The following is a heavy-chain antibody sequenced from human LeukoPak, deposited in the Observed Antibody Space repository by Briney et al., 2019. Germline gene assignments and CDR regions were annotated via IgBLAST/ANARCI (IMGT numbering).Heavy chain of an antibody. CDR1: GFTVSDNY. CDR3: ARDSNSYGSGATIDY. V-gene: IGHV3-7*01. CDR2: IKQDGSEK. D-gene: IGHD3-10*01. J-gene: IGHJ4*02. Sequence: PGGSLRLSCAASGFTVSDNYMTWVRQAPGKGLEWVANIKQDGSEKYYVDSVKGRFTISRDNAKNSLYLQMNSLRAEDTAVYYCARDSNSYGSGATIDYWGQGTLVTVSS.